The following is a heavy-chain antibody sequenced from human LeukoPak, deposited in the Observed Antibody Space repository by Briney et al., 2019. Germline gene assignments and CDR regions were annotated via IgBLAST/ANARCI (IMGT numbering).Heavy chain of an antibody. CDR1: GFTFSSYS. D-gene: IGHD3-16*02. Sequence: PGGSLRLSCAASGFTFSSYSMNWVRQAPGKGLEWVSSISSSSSYIYYADSVKGRFTISRDNAKNSLYLQMNSLRAEDTAVYYCAREPSGGYTLNDAFDIWGQGTMVTVSS. J-gene: IGHJ3*02. CDR2: ISSSSSYI. CDR3: AREPSGGYTLNDAFDI. V-gene: IGHV3-21*01.